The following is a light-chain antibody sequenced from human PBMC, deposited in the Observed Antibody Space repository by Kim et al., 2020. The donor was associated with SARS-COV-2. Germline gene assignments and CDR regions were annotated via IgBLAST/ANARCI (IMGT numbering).Light chain of an antibody. CDR1: QDIRND. CDR2: GAS. CDR3: LQHNTYPIT. V-gene: IGKV1-17*01. J-gene: IGKJ5*01. Sequence: ASVGDRITIASRASQDIRNDLGWYQQNPGRAPKRLIYGASSLQSRVPSRFSGSGSGTEFTLTVSSLQPEDFATYFCLQHNTYPITFGQGTRLEIK.